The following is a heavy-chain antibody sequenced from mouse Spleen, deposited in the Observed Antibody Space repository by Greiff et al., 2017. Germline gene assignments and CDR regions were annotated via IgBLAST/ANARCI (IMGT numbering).Heavy chain of an antibody. CDR3: ARNGGYYNYYAMDY. D-gene: IGHD2-3*01. CDR2: IWSGGST. Sequence: VMLVESGPGLVQPSQSLSITCTVSGFSLTSYGVHWVRQSPGKGLEWLGVIWSGGSTDYNAAFISRLSISKDNSKSQVFFKMNSLQADDTAIYYCARNGGYYNYYAMDYWGQGTSVTVSS. CDR1: GFSLTSYG. V-gene: IGHV2-2*01. J-gene: IGHJ4*01.